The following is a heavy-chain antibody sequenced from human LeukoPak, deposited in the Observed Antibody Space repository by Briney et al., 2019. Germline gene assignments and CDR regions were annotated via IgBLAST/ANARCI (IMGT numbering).Heavy chain of an antibody. Sequence: GGSLRLSCAASGFTFSSYEMNWVRRAPGKGLEWLSYISGSGSTIYYADSVKGRFTISRDNAKNSLYLQMNSLRAEDTAVYYCAREGYCGGDCYLFDYWGQGTLVTVSS. CDR3: AREGYCGGDCYLFDY. D-gene: IGHD2-21*02. CDR1: GFTFSSYE. CDR2: ISGSGSTI. J-gene: IGHJ4*02. V-gene: IGHV3-48*03.